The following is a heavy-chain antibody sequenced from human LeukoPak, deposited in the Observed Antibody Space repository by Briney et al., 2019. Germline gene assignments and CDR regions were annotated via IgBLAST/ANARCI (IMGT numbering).Heavy chain of an antibody. CDR2: ISSSGSTI. CDR1: GFTFSSYE. Sequence: GGSLRLSCAASGFTFSSYEMNWVRQAPGKGLEWVSYISSSGSTIHYADSVKGRFTISRDNAKNSLYLQMNSLRAEDTAVYYCARDRGYYYYYMDVWGKGTTVTISS. J-gene: IGHJ6*03. CDR3: ARDRGYYYYYMDV. V-gene: IGHV3-48*03.